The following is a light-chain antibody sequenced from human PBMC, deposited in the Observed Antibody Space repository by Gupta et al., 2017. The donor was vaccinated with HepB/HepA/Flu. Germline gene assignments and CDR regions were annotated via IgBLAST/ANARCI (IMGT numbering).Light chain of an antibody. CDR3: MQALQTPRT. V-gene: IGKV2-28*01. CDR1: QSLLHSNGYNY. J-gene: IGKJ5*01. CDR2: LGS. Sequence: IGVTPSPLSLPVTPGEPASISCRSSQSLLHSNGYNYLDWYLQKPGQSPQLLIYLGSNRASGVPDRFSGSGSGTDFTLKISRVEAEDVGVYYCMQALQTPRTFGQGTRLEIK.